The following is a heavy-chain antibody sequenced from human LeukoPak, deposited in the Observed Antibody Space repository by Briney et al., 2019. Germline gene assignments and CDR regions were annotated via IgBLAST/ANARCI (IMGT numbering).Heavy chain of an antibody. Sequence: PGGSLRLSCAASGFTFSSYWMSWVRQAPGKGLEWVANIKQDGSEKYYVDSVKGRFTISRDNAKNSLYLQMNSLRAEDTAVYYCARGLAGYSSGFYYYGMDVWGQGTTVTVSS. CDR2: IKQDGSEK. CDR3: ARGLAGYSSGFYYYGMDV. D-gene: IGHD6-19*01. J-gene: IGHJ6*02. CDR1: GFTFSSYW. V-gene: IGHV3-7*01.